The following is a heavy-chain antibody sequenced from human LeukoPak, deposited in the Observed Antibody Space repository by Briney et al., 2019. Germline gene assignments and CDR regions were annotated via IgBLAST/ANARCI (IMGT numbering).Heavy chain of an antibody. CDR2: ISYSGST. Sequence: SETLSLTCAVSGGSITSSKYFWGWIRQPPGKELELIGIISYSGSTDYNPSLKSRVTISTDTSTNQFSLKLTSVTAADTAVYYCAGLGVMVLVYQFEYWGRGTPVTVSS. V-gene: IGHV4-39*07. D-gene: IGHD2-8*01. CDR3: AGLGVMVLVYQFEY. CDR1: GGSITSSKYF. J-gene: IGHJ4*02.